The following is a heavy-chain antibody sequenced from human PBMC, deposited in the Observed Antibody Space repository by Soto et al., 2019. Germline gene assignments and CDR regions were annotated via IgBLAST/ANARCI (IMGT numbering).Heavy chain of an antibody. J-gene: IGHJ5*02. CDR3: ARKDNSGYLNWFDP. CDR1: GYRFTSYW. CDR2: IFPSDSDT. D-gene: IGHD3-22*01. V-gene: IGHV5-51*03. Sequence: PGESLKISCRTSGYRFTSYWIAWVRQMPGKGLEWMGIIFPSDSDTRYSPSFQGQVTISADRSTSTVFLQWASLKASDTAVYFCARKDNSGYLNWFDPWGQGTLVTVSA.